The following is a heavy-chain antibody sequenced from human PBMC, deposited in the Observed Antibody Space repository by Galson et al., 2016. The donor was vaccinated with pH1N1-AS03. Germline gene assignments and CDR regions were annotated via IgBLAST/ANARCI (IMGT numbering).Heavy chain of an antibody. CDR3: ARLGGGAESTMIVVVPESSEDY. V-gene: IGHV5-10-1*01. CDR1: GYSFTSYW. Sequence: SGAEVKQPGESLRISCKGSGYSFTSYWISWVRQMPGKGLEWMGRIDPSDSYTNYSPSFQGHVTISADKSISTAYLQWSSLKASDTAMYYCARLGGGAESTMIVVVPESSEDYWGQGPLVTVSS. J-gene: IGHJ4*02. CDR2: IDPSDSYT. D-gene: IGHD3-22*01.